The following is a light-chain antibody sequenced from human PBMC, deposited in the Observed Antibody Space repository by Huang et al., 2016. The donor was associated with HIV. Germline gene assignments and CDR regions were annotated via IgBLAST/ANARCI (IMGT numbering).Light chain of an antibody. J-gene: IGKJ1*01. Sequence: EIVMTQSPATLSVFPGERATLSCRASQSISSQLAWYLQKPGQAPRLLIYGASTRATGIPARFSGSGSGTEFTLTISSLQSEDFAVYYCQQYSNWPQTFGQGTKVEIK. CDR2: GAS. CDR1: QSISSQ. V-gene: IGKV3-15*01. CDR3: QQYSNWPQT.